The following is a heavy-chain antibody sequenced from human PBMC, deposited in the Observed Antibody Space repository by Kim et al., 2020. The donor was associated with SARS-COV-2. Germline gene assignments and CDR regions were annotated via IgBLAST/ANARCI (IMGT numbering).Heavy chain of an antibody. CDR2: IYYSGST. CDR3: ARDEKLSQYSSGWYHYYYGMDV. D-gene: IGHD6-19*01. CDR1: GGSISSYY. Sequence: SETLSLTCTVSGGSISSYYWSWIRQPPGKGLEWIGDIYYSGSTNYNPSLKSRVTISVDTSKNQFSLKLRSVTAADTAVYYCARDEKLSQYSSGWYHYYYGMDVWGQGTTVTVSS. V-gene: IGHV4-59*01. J-gene: IGHJ6*01.